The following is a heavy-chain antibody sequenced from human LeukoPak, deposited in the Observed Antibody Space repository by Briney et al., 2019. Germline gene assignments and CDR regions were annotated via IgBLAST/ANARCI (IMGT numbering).Heavy chain of an antibody. CDR3: ARELRGSGWYVDY. V-gene: IGHV3-53*01. CDR2: IYSGGST. J-gene: IGHJ4*02. CDR1: GFTVSSNY. D-gene: IGHD6-19*01. Sequence: GGSLRLSCAASGFTVSSNYMSWVRQAPGKGLEWVSVIYSGGSTYYADSVKGRFTISRDNSKNTLYLQMNSLRAEDTAVHYCARELRGSGWYVDYWGQGTLVTVSS.